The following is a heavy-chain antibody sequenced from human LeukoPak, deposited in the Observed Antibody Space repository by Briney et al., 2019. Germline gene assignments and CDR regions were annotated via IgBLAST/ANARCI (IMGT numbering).Heavy chain of an antibody. Sequence: ASVKVSCKASGYTFTSYGISWVRQAPGQGLEWMGWISAHNGNTNYAQKLQGRVTMTTDTSTSTAYMELRSLRSDDTAVYYCASGRWSGSYFDYWGQGTLVTVSS. V-gene: IGHV1-18*01. CDR3: ASGRWSGSYFDY. CDR1: GYTFTSYG. CDR2: ISAHNGNT. D-gene: IGHD1-26*01. J-gene: IGHJ4*02.